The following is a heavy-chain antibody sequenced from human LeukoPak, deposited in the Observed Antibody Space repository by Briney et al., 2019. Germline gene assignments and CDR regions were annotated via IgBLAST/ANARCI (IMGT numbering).Heavy chain of an antibody. CDR3: ATKGRYYYGSGSLAYGMDV. V-gene: IGHV5-51*01. D-gene: IGHD3-10*01. CDR2: IYPGDSDT. Sequence: GESLKISCKGSGYSFTSYWIGWVRQMPGKGLEWMGIIYPGDSDTRYSPPFQGQVTISADKSISTAYLQWSSLKASDTAMYYCATKGRYYYGSGSLAYGMDVWGQGTTVTVSS. J-gene: IGHJ6*02. CDR1: GYSFTSYW.